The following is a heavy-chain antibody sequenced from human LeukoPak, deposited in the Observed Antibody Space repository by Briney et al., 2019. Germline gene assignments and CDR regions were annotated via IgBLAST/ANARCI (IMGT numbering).Heavy chain of an antibody. CDR2: INHSGST. CDR3: ARTVKYSYGYSWFDY. J-gene: IGHJ4*02. CDR1: GGSISSYY. D-gene: IGHD5-18*01. V-gene: IGHV4-34*01. Sequence: TSETLSLTCTVSGGSISSYYWSWIRQPPGKGLEWIGEINHSGSTNYNPSLKSRVTISVDTSKNQFSLKLSSVTAADTAVYYCARTVKYSYGYSWFDYWGQGTLVTVSS.